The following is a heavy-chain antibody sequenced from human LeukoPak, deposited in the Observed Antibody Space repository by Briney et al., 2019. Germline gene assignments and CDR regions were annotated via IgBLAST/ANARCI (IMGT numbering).Heavy chain of an antibody. Sequence: GASVKVSCKASGYTFTSYDINWVRQATGQGLEWMGWMNPNSGNTGYAQKFQGRVTMTRNTSISTAYMELSSLRSEDTAVYYCARYSRRITMIPDYWGQGTLVTVSS. V-gene: IGHV1-8*01. J-gene: IGHJ4*02. CDR1: GYTFTSYD. CDR2: MNPNSGNT. CDR3: ARYSRRITMIPDY. D-gene: IGHD3-22*01.